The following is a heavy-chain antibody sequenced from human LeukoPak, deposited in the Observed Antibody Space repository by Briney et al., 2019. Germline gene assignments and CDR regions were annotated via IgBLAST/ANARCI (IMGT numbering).Heavy chain of an antibody. Sequence: AASVKVSCKASGYTFTAYNLHWVRQAPGQGLEWMGYINPNSGGTNYAQKFQGRVTMTRDTSITTTYLELTRLRSDDTAVYYCARSTVAKFPFDFWGQGTLVTVSS. CDR1: GYTFTAYN. CDR2: INPNSGGT. D-gene: IGHD6-19*01. V-gene: IGHV1-2*02. CDR3: ARSTVAKFPFDF. J-gene: IGHJ4*02.